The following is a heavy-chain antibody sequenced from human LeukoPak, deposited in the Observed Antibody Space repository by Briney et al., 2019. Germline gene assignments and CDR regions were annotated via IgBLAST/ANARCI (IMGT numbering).Heavy chain of an antibody. CDR3: ARGPTDYGDPTWFDP. D-gene: IGHD4-17*01. CDR1: GDSVSRNNAA. J-gene: IGHJ5*02. Sequence: SQTLSLTCAISGDSVSRNNAAWHWIRQSPSRGLEWLGRTYYSSKWYNDYALSVKSRITINPDTSKNQFSLQLNSVTPEDTAVYCCARGPTDYGDPTWFDPWGQGTLVTVSS. CDR2: TYYSSKWYN. V-gene: IGHV6-1*01.